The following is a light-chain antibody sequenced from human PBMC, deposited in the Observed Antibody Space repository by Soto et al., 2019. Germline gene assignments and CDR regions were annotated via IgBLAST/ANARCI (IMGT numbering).Light chain of an antibody. V-gene: IGLV1-44*01. CDR2: SSH. CDR1: SSNIGAGYD. CDR3: AAWDDSLNGVV. Sequence: QSVLTQPPSVSGAPGQRVTISCTGSSSNIGAGYDVHWYQQLPGAAPKVLIHSSHQRPSGVPDRFSGSKSGTSASLAISGLQSEDEADYYCAAWDDSLNGVVFGGGTKLTVL. J-gene: IGLJ2*01.